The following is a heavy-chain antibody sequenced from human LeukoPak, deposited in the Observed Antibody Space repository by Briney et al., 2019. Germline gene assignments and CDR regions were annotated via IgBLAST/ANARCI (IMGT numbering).Heavy chain of an antibody. CDR1: GFTLSSYW. CDR2: SKGDGSST. Sequence: GGSLRLSCAASGFTLSSYWMHWVRQAPGKGLVWVSRSKGDGSSTSYADSVRGRFTISRDNTKNTLYLQMNSLRAEDTAVYYCARSDWFDPWGQGTLVTVSS. J-gene: IGHJ5*02. V-gene: IGHV3-74*01. CDR3: ARSDWFDP.